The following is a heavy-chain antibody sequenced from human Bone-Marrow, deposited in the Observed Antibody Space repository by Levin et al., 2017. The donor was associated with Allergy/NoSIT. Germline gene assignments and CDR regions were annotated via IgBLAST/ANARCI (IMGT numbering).Heavy chain of an antibody. Sequence: GGSLRLSCAASGFPVGAYAMGWVRQSPGKPLEWVSGISGGGGGTHYADFARGRFIISRDTSKNTLSLEMNDLRAEDTAVYHCEGSWTWGQGTLVTVSS. CDR3: EGSWT. D-gene: IGHD1-1*01. CDR1: GFPVGAYA. V-gene: IGHV3-23*01. CDR2: ISGGGGGT. J-gene: IGHJ4*02.